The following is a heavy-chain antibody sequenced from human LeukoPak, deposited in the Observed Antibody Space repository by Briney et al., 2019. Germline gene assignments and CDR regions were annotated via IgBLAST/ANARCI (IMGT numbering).Heavy chain of an antibody. CDR3: AKVPPSITAAGNWLGP. CDR2: INPNTVGT. D-gene: IGHD6-13*01. J-gene: IGHJ5*02. V-gene: IGHV1-2*06. CDR1: GYTFPGYY. Sequence: SVKVSSKAPGYTFPGYYIHWGGQAPGQGLEWMGRINPNTVGTDYAQKFQGRVTMTRDTSITTAYMKLSRLTSDDTAIYYCAKVPPSITAAGNWLGPWGQGALVTVSS.